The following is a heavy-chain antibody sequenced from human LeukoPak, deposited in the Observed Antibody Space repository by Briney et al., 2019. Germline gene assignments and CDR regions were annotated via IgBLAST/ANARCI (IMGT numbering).Heavy chain of an antibody. V-gene: IGHV1-18*01. Sequence: ASVKVSCKASGYTFTSYGISWVRQAPGQGLEWMGWISAYNGNTNYAQKLQGRVTMATDTSTSTAYMELRSLRSDDTAVYYCARDPPRTPNWYFDLWGRGTLVTVSS. CDR3: ARDPPRTPNWYFDL. CDR2: ISAYNGNT. J-gene: IGHJ2*01. CDR1: GYTFTSYG.